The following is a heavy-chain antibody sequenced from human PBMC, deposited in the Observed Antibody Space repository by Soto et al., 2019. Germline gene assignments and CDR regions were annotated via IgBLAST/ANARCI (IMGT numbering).Heavy chain of an antibody. CDR2: ISSSGSTI. J-gene: IGHJ6*02. Sequence: GGSLRLSCAASGFTFSDYYMSWIRQAPGKGLEWVSYISSSGSTIYYADSVKGRFTISRDNAKNSLYLQMNSLRAEDTAVYYCASGMITYCYYGMDVWGQGTTVTVSS. CDR1: GFTFSDYY. D-gene: IGHD3-22*01. V-gene: IGHV3-11*01. CDR3: ASGMITYCYYGMDV.